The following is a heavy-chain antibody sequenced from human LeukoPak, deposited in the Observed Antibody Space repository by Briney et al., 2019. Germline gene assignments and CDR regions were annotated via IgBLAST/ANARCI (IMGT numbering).Heavy chain of an antibody. Sequence: PSETLSLTCTVSGGSISSSSYSWGWIRQPPGKGLEWIGSIYYSGSTYYNPSLKSRVTISVDTSKNQFSLKLSSVTAADTAVYYCARGASSGSYMEPSDYWGQGTLVTVSS. D-gene: IGHD1-26*01. V-gene: IGHV4-39*01. CDR1: GGSISSSSYS. CDR2: IYYSGST. CDR3: ARGASSGSYMEPSDY. J-gene: IGHJ4*02.